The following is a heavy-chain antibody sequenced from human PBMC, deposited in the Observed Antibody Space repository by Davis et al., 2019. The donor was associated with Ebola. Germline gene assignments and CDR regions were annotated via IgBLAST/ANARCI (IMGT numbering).Heavy chain of an antibody. CDR1: GGSVSSGGYS. Sequence: SETLSLTCTVSGGSVSSGGYSWSWIRQPPGKGLEWIGYYYYTGSTHYNPSLKSRVTISIDTSKNQFSLKLTSVTAADTAVYYCARGDSYYDPSGYYAGPEAPDHWGQGTLVSVSS. V-gene: IGHV4-61*08. CDR2: YYYTGST. D-gene: IGHD3-22*01. CDR3: ARGDSYYDPSGYYAGPEAPDH. J-gene: IGHJ4*02.